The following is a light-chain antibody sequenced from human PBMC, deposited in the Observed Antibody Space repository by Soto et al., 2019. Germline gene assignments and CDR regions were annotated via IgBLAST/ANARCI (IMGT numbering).Light chain of an antibody. Sequence: QSVLTQPPSVSGAPGQRVTISCTGSSSNIGARFDVHWYQQLPGSAPKLLIYSNNNRPSGVPDRFSVSRSATSASLAITGLQATYEADYYCQSYDSSLSAYVFGTATKLTVL. J-gene: IGLJ1*01. CDR2: SNN. CDR1: SSNIGARFD. V-gene: IGLV1-40*01. CDR3: QSYDSSLSAYV.